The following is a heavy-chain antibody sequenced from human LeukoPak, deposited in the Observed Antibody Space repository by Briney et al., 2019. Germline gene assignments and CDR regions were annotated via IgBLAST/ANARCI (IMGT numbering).Heavy chain of an antibody. CDR2: ISGSGGST. V-gene: IGHV3-23*01. CDR3: ARGKPVVPAAMGVYDY. D-gene: IGHD2-2*01. J-gene: IGHJ4*02. CDR1: GFTFSSYA. Sequence: GGSLRLSCAASGFTFSSYAMSWVRQAPGKGLEWVSAISGSGGSTYYADSVKGRFTISRDNSKNTLYLQMNSLRAEDTAVYYCARGKPVVPAAMGVYDYWGQGTLVTVSS.